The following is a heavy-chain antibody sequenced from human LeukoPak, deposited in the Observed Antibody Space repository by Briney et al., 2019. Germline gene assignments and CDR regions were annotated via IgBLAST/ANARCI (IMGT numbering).Heavy chain of an antibody. CDR3: ARDPGRMVRGGSGWFDP. CDR1: GFTFSSYA. Sequence: GRSLRLSCAASGFTFSSYAMHWVRQAPGKGLEWVAVISYDGSNKYYADSVKGRFTISRDNSKNTLYLQMDSLRAEDTAVYYCARDPGRMVRGGSGWFDPWGQGTLVTVSS. CDR2: ISYDGSNK. D-gene: IGHD3-10*01. V-gene: IGHV3-30-3*01. J-gene: IGHJ5*02.